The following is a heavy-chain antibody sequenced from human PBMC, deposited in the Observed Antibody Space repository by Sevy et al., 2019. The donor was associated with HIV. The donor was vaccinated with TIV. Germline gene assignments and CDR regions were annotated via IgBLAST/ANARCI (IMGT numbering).Heavy chain of an antibody. J-gene: IGHJ3*02. CDR3: ANDLAAMGGDAFDI. CDR1: GFPFSSYA. Sequence: GGSLRLSCAASGFPFSSYAMSWVRQAPGKGLEWVSAIGGSGVSTYYADSVKGRFTISRDNSKNTLYLQMNSLRAEDRAVYYFANDLAAMGGDAFDIWGQGTMVTVSS. CDR2: IGGSGVST. V-gene: IGHV3-23*01. D-gene: IGHD5-18*01.